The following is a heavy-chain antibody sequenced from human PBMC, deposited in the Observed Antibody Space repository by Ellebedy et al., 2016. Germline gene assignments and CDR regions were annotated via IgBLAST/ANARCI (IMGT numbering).Heavy chain of an antibody. V-gene: IGHV3-23*01. CDR1: GFTFSSYA. Sequence: GGSLRLSXAASGFTFSSYAMSWVRQAPGKGLEWVSAISGSGGSTYYADSVKGRFTISRDNSKNTLYLQMNSLRAEDTAVYYCAKGRSPVYYGMDVWGQGTTVTVSS. D-gene: IGHD6-13*01. CDR3: AKGRSPVYYGMDV. J-gene: IGHJ6*02. CDR2: ISGSGGST.